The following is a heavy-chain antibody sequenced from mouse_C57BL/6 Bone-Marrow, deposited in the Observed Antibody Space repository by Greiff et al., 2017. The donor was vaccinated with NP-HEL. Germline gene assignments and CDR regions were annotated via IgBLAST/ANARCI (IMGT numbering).Heavy chain of an antibody. CDR2: INPNNGGT. V-gene: IGHV1-18*01. CDR1: GYTFTDYN. Sequence: EVQLQQSGPELVKPGASVKIPCKASGYTFTDYNMDWVKQSHGKSLEWIGDINPNNGGTIYNQKFKGKATLTVDKSSSTAYMELRSLTSEDTAVYYCARVSPYYYGSRAWFAYWGQGTLVTVSA. J-gene: IGHJ3*01. CDR3: ARVSPYYYGSRAWFAY. D-gene: IGHD1-1*01.